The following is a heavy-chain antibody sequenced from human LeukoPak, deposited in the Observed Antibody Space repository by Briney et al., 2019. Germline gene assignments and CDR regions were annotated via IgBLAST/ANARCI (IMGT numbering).Heavy chain of an antibody. J-gene: IGHJ3*02. CDR2: IRYDGSNK. V-gene: IGHV3-30*02. CDR3: AKSRARLKFPFDAFDI. CDR1: GFTFSSYG. Sequence: GGSLRLSCAASGFTFSSYGMHWVRQAPGKGLEWVAFIRYDGSNKYYADSVKGRFTISRDNSKNTPYLQMNSLRAEDTAVYYCAKSRARLKFPFDAFDIWGQGTIVTVSS.